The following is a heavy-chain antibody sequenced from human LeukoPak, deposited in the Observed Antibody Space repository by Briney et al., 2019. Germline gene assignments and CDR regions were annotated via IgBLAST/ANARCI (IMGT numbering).Heavy chain of an antibody. CDR1: GFTFSSYE. CDR3: ARHPRIVWFGELSPASYSYNYMDV. CDR2: ISSSGSTI. D-gene: IGHD3-10*01. Sequence: GGSLRLSCAASGFTFSSYEMNWVRQAPGKGLEWVSYISSSGSTIYYADSVKGRFTISRDNAKNSLYLQMNSLRADDTAVYYCARHPRIVWFGELSPASYSYNYMDVWGKGTTVTVSS. J-gene: IGHJ6*03. V-gene: IGHV3-48*03.